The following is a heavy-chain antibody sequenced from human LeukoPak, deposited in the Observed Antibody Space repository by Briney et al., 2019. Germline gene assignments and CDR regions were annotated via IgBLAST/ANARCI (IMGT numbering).Heavy chain of an antibody. D-gene: IGHD1-26*01. CDR2: ISGSGGNT. CDR1: GFTFSSYA. CDR3: AKGVGGSYYFDF. V-gene: IGHV3-23*01. Sequence: GGSLRLSCAASGFTFSSYAMSSVRQTPGRGLEWVSGISGSGGNTYYADPVKGRSTISRDSSKDTLFLQMNSLRVEDTAVYYCAKGVGGSYYFDFWGQGTLVTVSS. J-gene: IGHJ4*02.